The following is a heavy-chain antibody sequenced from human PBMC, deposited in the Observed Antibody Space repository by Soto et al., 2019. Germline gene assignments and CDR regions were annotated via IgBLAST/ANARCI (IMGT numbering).Heavy chain of an antibody. CDR2: IYYDGTP. V-gene: IGHV4-39*02. Sequence: QLQLQESGPGLVKPSETLSLTCSVSGGSISTDSYNWDWIRQSPGKGLEWIGTIYYDGTPSYNPSLKSQFTISVDTSRNHFSLKVKSVTAADTAMYYCARFFGNAFDVWGQGTMVKVSS. J-gene: IGHJ3*01. CDR3: ARFFGNAFDV. CDR1: GGSISTDSYN. D-gene: IGHD3-3*01.